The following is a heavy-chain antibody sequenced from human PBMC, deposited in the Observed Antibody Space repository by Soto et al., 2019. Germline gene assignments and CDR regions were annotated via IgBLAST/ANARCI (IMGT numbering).Heavy chain of an antibody. V-gene: IGHV1-69*02. CDR3: ARANYDILTGYYS. CDR1: GGTFSSYT. D-gene: IGHD3-9*01. Sequence: QVQLVQSGAEVKKPGSSVKVSCTASGGTFSSYTISWVRQAPGQGLEWMGRIIPILGIANYAQKFQGRVTITADKSTSTAYMELSSLRSEDTAVYYCARANYDILTGYYSWGQGTLVTVSS. J-gene: IGHJ5*02. CDR2: IIPILGIA.